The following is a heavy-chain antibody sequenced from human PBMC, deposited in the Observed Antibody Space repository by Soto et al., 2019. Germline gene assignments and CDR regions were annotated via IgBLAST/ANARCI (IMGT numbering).Heavy chain of an antibody. CDR2: INAGNGNT. V-gene: IGHV1-3*01. CDR3: ARGGSGSYYGYYYYGMDV. CDR1: GYTFTSYA. J-gene: IGHJ6*02. Sequence: ASVKVSCKASGYTFTSYAMHWVRQAPGQRLEWMGWINAGNGNTKYSQKFQGRVTITRDTSASTAYVELSSLRSEDTAVYYCARGGSGSYYGYYYYGMDVWGQGTTVTVSS. D-gene: IGHD1-26*01.